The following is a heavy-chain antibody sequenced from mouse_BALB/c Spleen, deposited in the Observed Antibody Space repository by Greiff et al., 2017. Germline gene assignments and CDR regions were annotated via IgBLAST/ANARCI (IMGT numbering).Heavy chain of an antibody. CDR1: GFTFNTYA. J-gene: IGHJ2*01. V-gene: IGHV10-1*02. Sequence: EVQVVESGGGLVQPKGSLKLSCAASGFTFNTYAMNWVRQAPGKGLEWVARIRSKSNNYATYYADSVKDRFTISRDDSQSMLYLQMNNLKTEDTAMYYCVREGSYFDYWGQGTTLTVSS. CDR2: IRSKSNNYAT. CDR3: VREGSYFDY.